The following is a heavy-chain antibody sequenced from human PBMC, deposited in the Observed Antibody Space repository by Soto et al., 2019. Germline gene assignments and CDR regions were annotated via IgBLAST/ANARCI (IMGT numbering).Heavy chain of an antibody. Sequence: ASVKVSCKASGYTFTSYHMHWVRQAPGQGLEWMGIINPSGGGTSYTQKFQGRVTMTRDTSTSTVYMELSSLRSEDTAVYYCARSRMITFGRARGIRYGMDVWG. CDR1: GYTFTSYH. V-gene: IGHV1-46*01. J-gene: IGHJ6*02. CDR2: INPSGGGT. CDR3: ARSRMITFGRARGIRYGMDV. D-gene: IGHD3-16*01.